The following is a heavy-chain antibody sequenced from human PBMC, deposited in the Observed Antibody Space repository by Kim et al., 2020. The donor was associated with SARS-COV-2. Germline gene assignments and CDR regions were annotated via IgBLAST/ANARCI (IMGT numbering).Heavy chain of an antibody. D-gene: IGHD1-26*01. CDR3: AGGQRDGSSYCEL. J-gene: IGHJ4*02. Sequence: ASVKVSCKASGYTFTDYYIHWVRQAPGQGLEWMGRIHPNSGDTDYAQKFRDRVTMTRDTSVTTTYRAMSTLRADDTAVFYCAGGQRDGSSYCELWGQGALVTVSS. CDR2: IHPNSGDT. CDR1: GYTFTDYY. V-gene: IGHV1-2*06.